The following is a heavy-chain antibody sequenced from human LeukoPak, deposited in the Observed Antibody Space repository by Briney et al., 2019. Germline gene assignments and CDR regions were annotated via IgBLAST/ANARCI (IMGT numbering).Heavy chain of an antibody. V-gene: IGHV3-23*01. CDR1: GFTFSSYA. J-gene: IGHJ2*01. CDR2: ISGSGGST. D-gene: IGHD5-18*01. CDR3: AKYLGYSYGYGYFDL. Sequence: GGSLRLSCAASGFTFSSYAMSWVRQAPGKGLEWVSAISGSGGSTYYADSVKGRFTISGDNSKNTLYLQMNSLRAEDTAVYYCAKYLGYSYGYGYFDLWGRGTLVTVSS.